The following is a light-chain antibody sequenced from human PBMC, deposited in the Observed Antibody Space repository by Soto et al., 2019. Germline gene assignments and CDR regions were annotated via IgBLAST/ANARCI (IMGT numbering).Light chain of an antibody. CDR3: QQLHSYHLN. CDR1: PGISSY. Sequence: DIQLTQSPSFLSASVGARVTITCRASPGISSYLAWYQQKPGKAPKLLIYAASTLQGGVPSRFSGSGSGTEFTLTISRLQHEDFATYYCQQLHSYHLNFGGGTKVDIK. V-gene: IGKV1-9*01. J-gene: IGKJ4*01. CDR2: AAS.